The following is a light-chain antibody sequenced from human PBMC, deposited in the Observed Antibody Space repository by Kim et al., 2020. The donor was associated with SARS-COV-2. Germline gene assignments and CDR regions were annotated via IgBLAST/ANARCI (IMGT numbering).Light chain of an antibody. Sequence: ASVGDRVTITCRASQSISSYLNWYQQKPGKAPKLLIYAASSLQSAVPSRFSGSGSGTDFTLTISSLQPEDFATYYCQQSYSSPLTFGGGTKVDIK. J-gene: IGKJ4*01. CDR1: QSISSY. V-gene: IGKV1-39*01. CDR3: QQSYSSPLT. CDR2: AAS.